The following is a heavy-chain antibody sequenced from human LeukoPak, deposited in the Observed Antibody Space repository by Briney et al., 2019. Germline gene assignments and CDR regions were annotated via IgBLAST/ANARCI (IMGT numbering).Heavy chain of an antibody. CDR1: GYTFTNYY. V-gene: IGHV1-2*02. Sequence: ASVKVSCKASGYTFTNYYMHWVRQAPGQGLEWMGWIDPNTGDTNYSQNIQGRATMTRDTSINTAYMEFTSLGSDDTAVYYCARVLDYDSSRSDAFDIWGQGTMFTVSS. CDR3: ARVLDYDSSRSDAFDI. D-gene: IGHD3-22*01. J-gene: IGHJ3*02. CDR2: IDPNTGDT.